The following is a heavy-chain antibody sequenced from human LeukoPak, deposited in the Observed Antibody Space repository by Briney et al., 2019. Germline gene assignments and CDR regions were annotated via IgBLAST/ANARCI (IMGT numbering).Heavy chain of an antibody. J-gene: IGHJ4*02. CDR3: ARQQLVGYYFDY. V-gene: IGHV1-3*01. CDR2: INAGNGNT. CDR1: GYTSTSYA. Sequence: ASVKVSCKASGYTSTSYAMHWVRQAPGQRLEWMGWINAGNGNTKYSQKFQGRVTITRDTSASTAYMELSSLRSEDTAVYYCARQQLVGYYFDYWGQGTLVTVSS. D-gene: IGHD6-13*01.